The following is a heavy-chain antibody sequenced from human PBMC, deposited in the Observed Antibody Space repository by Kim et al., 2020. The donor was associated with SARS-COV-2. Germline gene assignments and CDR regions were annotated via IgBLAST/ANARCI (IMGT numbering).Heavy chain of an antibody. J-gene: IGHJ6*02. CDR3: ARDHYYYDSSGSPYYGMDV. V-gene: IGHV1-69*13. Sequence: SSVKVSCKASGGTFSSYAISWVRQAPGQGLEWMGGIIPIFGTANYAQKFQGRVTITADESTSTAYMELSSLRSEDTAVYYCARDHYYYDSSGSPYYGMDVWGQGTTVTVSS. D-gene: IGHD3-22*01. CDR2: IIPIFGTA. CDR1: GGTFSSYA.